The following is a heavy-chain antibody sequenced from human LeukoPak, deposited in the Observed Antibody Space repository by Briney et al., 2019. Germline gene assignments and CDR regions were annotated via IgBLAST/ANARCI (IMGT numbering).Heavy chain of an antibody. CDR3: ARGVAATDY. Sequence: SETLSLTCTVSGGSISSYYWSWIRQPPGKGLEWSGYIYYSGSTNYNPSLKSRVTISVDTSKNQFSLKLNSVTAADTAVYYCARGVAATDYWGQGTLVTVSS. V-gene: IGHV4-59*01. CDR1: GGSISSYY. D-gene: IGHD6-19*01. CDR2: IYYSGST. J-gene: IGHJ4*02.